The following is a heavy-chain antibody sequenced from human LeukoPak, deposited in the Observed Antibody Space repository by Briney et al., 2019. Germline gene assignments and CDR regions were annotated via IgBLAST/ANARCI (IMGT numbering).Heavy chain of an antibody. CDR1: GGSVSSGSYY. Sequence: SETLSLTCTVSGGSVSSGSYYWSWIRQPPGKGLEWIGYISFIGSTNCNPSLKSRVTISVDTSKNQFSLKLSSVTAADTAVYYCARVTQSRGYSYSIDYWGQGTLVTVSS. CDR2: ISFIGST. J-gene: IGHJ4*02. CDR3: ARVTQSRGYSYSIDY. V-gene: IGHV4-61*01. D-gene: IGHD5-18*01.